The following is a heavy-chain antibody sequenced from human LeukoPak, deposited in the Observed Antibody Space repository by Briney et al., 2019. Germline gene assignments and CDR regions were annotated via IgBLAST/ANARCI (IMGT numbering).Heavy chain of an antibody. Sequence: GASVKVSCKVSGYTLTELSMHWVRQAPGKGLEWMGGFDPEDGETIYAQKFQGRVTMTEDTSTDTAYMELSSLRSEDTAVYYCARGDYDILTGYSGGHPIGSLGYWGQGTLVTVSS. D-gene: IGHD3-9*01. CDR3: ARGDYDILTGYSGGHPIGSLGY. CDR2: FDPEDGET. V-gene: IGHV1-24*01. CDR1: GYTLTELS. J-gene: IGHJ4*02.